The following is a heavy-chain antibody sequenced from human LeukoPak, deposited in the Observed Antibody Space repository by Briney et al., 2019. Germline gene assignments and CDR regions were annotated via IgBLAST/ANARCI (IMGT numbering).Heavy chain of an antibody. D-gene: IGHD2-21*01. Sequence: ASVKVSCKASGYTFTGYYMHWVRQAPGQGLEWMGWINPNSGGTNYAQKFQGRVTMTRDTSNSTAYMELSRLRSDDTAVYYCARSEYCGGDCYSDAFDIWGQGTMVTVSS. J-gene: IGHJ3*02. V-gene: IGHV1-2*02. CDR3: ARSEYCGGDCYSDAFDI. CDR1: GYTFTGYY. CDR2: INPNSGGT.